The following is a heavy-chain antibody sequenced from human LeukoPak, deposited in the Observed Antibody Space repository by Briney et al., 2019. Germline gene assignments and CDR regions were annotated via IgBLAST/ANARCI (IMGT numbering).Heavy chain of an antibody. CDR1: GGSFSGYY. D-gene: IGHD3-3*01. V-gene: IGHV4-34*01. J-gene: IGHJ3*02. Sequence: SETLSLTCAVYGGSFSGYYWSWIRQPPGKGLEWIGEINHSGSTNYNPSLKSRVTISVDTSKNQFSLKLSSVTAADTAVYYCARGLDFWSGYVLKTDAFDIWGQGTMVTVSS. CDR3: ARGLDFWSGYVLKTDAFDI. CDR2: INHSGST.